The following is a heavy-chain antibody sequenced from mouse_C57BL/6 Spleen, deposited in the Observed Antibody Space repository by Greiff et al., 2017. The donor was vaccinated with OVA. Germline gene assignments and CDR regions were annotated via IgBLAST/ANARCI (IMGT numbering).Heavy chain of an antibody. Sequence: EVKVVESGGGLVQSGRSLRLSCASSGGACSDFYMQLVLQSPGKGPAVIAASRNKANDYTTEYSASVKGRFIVSRDTSQSILYLQMNALRAEDTATYDCARDGGSSHWYFDVWGTGTTVTVSS. D-gene: IGHD1-1*01. J-gene: IGHJ1*03. CDR1: GGACSDFY. CDR3: ARDGGSSHWYFDV. CDR2: SRNKANDYTT. V-gene: IGHV7-1*01.